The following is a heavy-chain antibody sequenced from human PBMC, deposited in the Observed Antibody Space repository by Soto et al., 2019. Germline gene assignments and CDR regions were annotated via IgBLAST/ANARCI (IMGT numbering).Heavy chain of an antibody. D-gene: IGHD2-2*01. CDR3: ARDGGVFDCSSTSCYGNWFDP. CDR2: IIPILGIA. V-gene: IGHV1-69*08. J-gene: IGHJ5*02. CDR1: GGTFSSYT. Sequence: QVQLVQSGAEVKKPGSSVKVSCKASGGTFSSYTISWVRQAPGQGLEWMGRIIPILGIANYAQKFQGRVTITADKSTSTAYMELSSLRSEDTAVYYCARDGGVFDCSSTSCYGNWFDPWGQGTLVTVSS.